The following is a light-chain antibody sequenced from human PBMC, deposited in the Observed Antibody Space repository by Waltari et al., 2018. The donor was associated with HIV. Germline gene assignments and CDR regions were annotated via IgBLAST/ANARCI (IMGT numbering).Light chain of an antibody. CDR1: QSLLHSNGYNY. J-gene: IGKJ2*01. V-gene: IGKV2-28*01. CDR3: MQALQNPYT. CDR2: LGS. Sequence: DIVMTQSPLSLPVTPGEPASISCRSSQSLLHSNGYNYLDWYLQKPGQSPQLLIYLGSNRASGVPDRFSGSGSGTDFTLKISRVEPEDVGVYYCMQALQNPYTFGQGTKLEIK.